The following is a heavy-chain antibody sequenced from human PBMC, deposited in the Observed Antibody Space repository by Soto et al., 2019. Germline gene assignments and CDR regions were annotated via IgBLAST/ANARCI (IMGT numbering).Heavy chain of an antibody. CDR3: ARRESLSDYYYRLDV. V-gene: IGHV1-18*04. CDR2: INTYNGNT. J-gene: IGHJ6*02. CDR1: GYTFISYG. Sequence: GASVKVSCKASGYTFISYGISWVRQAPGQGLEWMGWINTYNGNTKFAQKFQGRVTLTTDTSTSMAYMELRSLRSEDTAVYYCARRESLSDYYYRLDVWGQGTTVTVSS.